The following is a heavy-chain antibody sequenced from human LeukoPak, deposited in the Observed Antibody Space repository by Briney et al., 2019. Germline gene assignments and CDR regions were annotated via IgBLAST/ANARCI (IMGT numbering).Heavy chain of an antibody. Sequence: SETLSLTCTVSGGSISSYYWSWIRRPPGKGLEWIGYIYYSGSTNYNPSLKSRVTISVDTSKNQFSLKLSSVTAADTAVYYCARASIAVAFDYWGQGTLVTVSS. J-gene: IGHJ4*02. D-gene: IGHD6-19*01. CDR1: GGSISSYY. CDR2: IYYSGST. CDR3: ARASIAVAFDY. V-gene: IGHV4-59*08.